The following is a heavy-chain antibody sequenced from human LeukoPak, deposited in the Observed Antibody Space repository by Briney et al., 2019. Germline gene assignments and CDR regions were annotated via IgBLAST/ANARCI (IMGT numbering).Heavy chain of an antibody. CDR1: GGTFSSYA. J-gene: IGHJ5*02. D-gene: IGHD2-15*01. Sequence: SVKVSCKASGGTFSSYAISWVRQAPGQGLEWMGGIIPIFGTANYAQKFQGRVTITTDESTSTAYMELSSLRSEDTAVYYCARRWQYCSGGSCQYWFDPWGQGTLVTVSS. CDR3: ARRWQYCSGGSCQYWFDP. V-gene: IGHV1-69*05. CDR2: IIPIFGTA.